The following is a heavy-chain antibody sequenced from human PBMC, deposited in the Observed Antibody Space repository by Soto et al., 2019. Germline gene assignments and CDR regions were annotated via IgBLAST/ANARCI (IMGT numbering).Heavy chain of an antibody. D-gene: IGHD6-19*01. V-gene: IGHV4-4*07. CDR2: IYTSGST. CDR1: GGSISSYY. J-gene: IGHJ4*02. Sequence: SETLSLTCTVSGGSISSYYWSWIRQPAGKGLEWIGRIYTSGSTNYNPSLKSRVTMSVDTSKNQFSLKLSSVTAADTAVYYCARVAVAGTGTSHFDYWGQGTLVTVSS. CDR3: ARVAVAGTGTSHFDY.